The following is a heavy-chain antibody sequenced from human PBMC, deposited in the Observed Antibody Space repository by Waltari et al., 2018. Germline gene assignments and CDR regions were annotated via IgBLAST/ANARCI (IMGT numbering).Heavy chain of an antibody. CDR2: SVTRGDHK. J-gene: IGHJ5*02. D-gene: IGHD1-26*01. CDR1: GSTFSNYA. V-gene: IGHV3-23*04. Sequence: EVQVVVSGGGLVQPGGSLRLSCTVSGSTFSNYAMTWVRQAPGKGLEWVSMSVTRGDHKCYADAGKGRFAISRDNSKNTGYLEMNSLRVEDAAVYYCAQDVREDQLGPPNFDPWGQGTLVTVSS. CDR3: AQDVREDQLGPPNFDP.